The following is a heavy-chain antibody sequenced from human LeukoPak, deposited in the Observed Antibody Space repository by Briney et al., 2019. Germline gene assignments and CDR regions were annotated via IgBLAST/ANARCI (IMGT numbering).Heavy chain of an antibody. CDR1: GGSVSSYY. D-gene: IGHD1-26*01. V-gene: IGHV4-59*02. Sequence: PSETLSLTCTVSGGSVSSYYWGWIRQPPGKGLAWIGYIYYSGSTDYNPSLRSRVTISVDTSKNQFSLKLTSVTAADTAVYYCARDSGTYYTPYSFDYWGQGTLVTVSS. CDR3: ARDSGTYYTPYSFDY. CDR2: IYYSGST. J-gene: IGHJ4*02.